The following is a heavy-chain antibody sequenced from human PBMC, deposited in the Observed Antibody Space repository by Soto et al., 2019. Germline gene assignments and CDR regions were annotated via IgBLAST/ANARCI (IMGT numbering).Heavy chain of an antibody. CDR2: IGVGIGKT. CDR3: AADPFRGYSSSWYGMDV. V-gene: IGHV1-58*02. CDR1: GFTFTSSA. D-gene: IGHD6-13*01. J-gene: IGHJ6*02. Sequence: QMQLVQSGPEVKKPGTSVKVSCKASGFTFTSSAMQWVRQARGQRLEWIGWIGVGIGKTNYAQKFQERVTITRDMSTSTAYMELSSLRSEDTAVYYCAADPFRGYSSSWYGMDVWGQGTTVTVSS.